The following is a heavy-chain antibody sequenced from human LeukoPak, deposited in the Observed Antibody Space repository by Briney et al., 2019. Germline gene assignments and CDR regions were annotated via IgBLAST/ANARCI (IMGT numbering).Heavy chain of an antibody. CDR2: IYYSGST. J-gene: IGHJ5*02. V-gene: IGHV4-59*08. CDR1: GGSINSFH. Sequence: SETLSLTCTVSGGSINSFHWSWIRQPPGKGLEWIGYIYYSGSTNYNPSLQSRVTISVDTSKNQFSLKLSSVTAADTAVYYCARRRAEGGSNGHYNWFDPWGQGILVTVSS. D-gene: IGHD6-13*01. CDR3: ARRRAEGGSNGHYNWFDP.